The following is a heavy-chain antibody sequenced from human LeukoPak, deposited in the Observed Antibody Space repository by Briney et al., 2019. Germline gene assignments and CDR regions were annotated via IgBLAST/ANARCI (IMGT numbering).Heavy chain of an antibody. V-gene: IGHV4-31*03. J-gene: IGHJ6*02. CDR1: GGSISSGGYY. CDR3: ARDRADCSSTSCYGYYYYYGMGV. D-gene: IGHD2-2*01. Sequence: KSSETLSLTCTVSGGSISSGGYYWSWIRQHPGKGLEWIGYIYYSGSTYYNPSLESRVTISVDTSKNQFSLKLSSVTAADTAVYYCARDRADCSSTSCYGYYYYYGMGVWGQGTTVTVSS. CDR2: IYYSGST.